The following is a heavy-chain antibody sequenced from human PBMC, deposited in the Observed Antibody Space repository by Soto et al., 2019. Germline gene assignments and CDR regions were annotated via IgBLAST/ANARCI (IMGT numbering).Heavy chain of an antibody. V-gene: IGHV4-61*01. CDR3: AREIGRYNWNFGRDYYYGMDV. Sequence: PSETLSLTCTVSGVSVTSASYYWSWVRQPPGKGLEWIGHIYYSGSTNYNPSLKSRVTISVDTSKNQFSLKLSSVTAADTAVYYCAREIGRYNWNFGRDYYYGMDVWGQGTTVTVSS. J-gene: IGHJ6*02. CDR2: IYYSGST. CDR1: GVSVTSASYY. D-gene: IGHD1-7*01.